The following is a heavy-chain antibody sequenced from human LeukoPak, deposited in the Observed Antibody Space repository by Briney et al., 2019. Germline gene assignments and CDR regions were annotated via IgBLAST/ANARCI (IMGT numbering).Heavy chain of an antibody. J-gene: IGHJ4*02. CDR3: ARGIYSSTSFDN. CDR2: IYYTGST. D-gene: IGHD6-6*01. V-gene: IGHV4-39*07. Sequence: SETLSLTCTVSGGSISSSNYYWGWIRQPPGKGLEWIGNIYYTGSTYYNPSLKSRVTISVDTSKNQFSLKLSSVTAADTAVYYCARGIYSSTSFDNWGQGTLVRVSS. CDR1: GGSISSSNYY.